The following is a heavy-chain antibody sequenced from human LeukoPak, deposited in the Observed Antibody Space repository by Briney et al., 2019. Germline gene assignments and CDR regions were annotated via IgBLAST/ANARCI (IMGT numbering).Heavy chain of an antibody. CDR3: ERHSFGYCSSTSCYMPDY. CDR2: IYYSGST. D-gene: IGHD2-2*03. V-gene: IGHV4-39*01. J-gene: IGHJ4*02. Sequence: SETLSLTCTVSGGSISSSSYYWGWIRQPPGKGLEWIGSIYYSGSTYYNPSLKSRVTISVDTSKNQFSLKLSSVTAADTAVHYCERHSFGYCSSTSCYMPDYWGQGTLVTVSS. CDR1: GGSISSSSYY.